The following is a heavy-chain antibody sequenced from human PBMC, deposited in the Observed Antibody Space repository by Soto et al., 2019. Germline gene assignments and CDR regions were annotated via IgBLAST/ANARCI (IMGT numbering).Heavy chain of an antibody. CDR1: GGAINSNRYY. CDR2: IYYSGSI. CDR3: ARRDHTFDI. V-gene: IGHV4-39*01. J-gene: IGHJ3*02. Sequence: PSETLSLTCTVSGGAINSNRYYWGWIRQPPGKGLEWIGSIYYSGSIYYNPSLKSRVTISVDTSKNQFSLKLTSVTAADTAVYYCARRDHTFDIWGQGTMVTVSS.